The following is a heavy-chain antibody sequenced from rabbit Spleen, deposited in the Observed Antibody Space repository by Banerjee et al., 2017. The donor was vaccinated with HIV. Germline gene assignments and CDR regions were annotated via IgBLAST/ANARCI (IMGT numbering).Heavy chain of an antibody. V-gene: IGHV1S47*01. J-gene: IGHJ4*01. CDR3: VRDQASDADYGPYYLNL. Sequence: QEHLVESGGGLVQPGGSLKLSCKASGFDFSNYGVTWVRQAPGKGLEWIGYIEPIFGNTYYANWVNGRFTISSHNAQNTLYLQLSSLTAADTATYFCVRDQASDADYGPYYLNLWGPGTLVTVS. CDR1: GFDFSNYG. CDR2: IEPIFGNT. D-gene: IGHD2-1*01.